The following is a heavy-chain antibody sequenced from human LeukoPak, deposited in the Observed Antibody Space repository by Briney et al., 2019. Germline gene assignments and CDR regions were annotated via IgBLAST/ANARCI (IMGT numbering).Heavy chain of an antibody. CDR3: ASMGY. V-gene: IGHV3-30*04. J-gene: IGHJ4*02. CDR2: ISYDGSNE. D-gene: IGHD3-10*01. Sequence: GGSLRLSCAASGFTFSSYAMHWVRQAPGKGLEWVAVISYDGSNEYYADSVKGRFTISRDNSKNTLYLQMNSLRAEDTAVYYCASMGYWGQGTLVTVSS. CDR1: GFTFSSYA.